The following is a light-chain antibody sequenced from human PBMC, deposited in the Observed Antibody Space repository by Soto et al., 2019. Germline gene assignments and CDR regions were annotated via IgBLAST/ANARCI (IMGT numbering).Light chain of an antibody. CDR2: GAS. V-gene: IGKV3-20*01. CDR3: QQYGSSPRA. Sequence: EIVLTQSPGTLSLSPGERATLSCRASQSVSSSYLAWYQQKPGQAPRLIIYGASSRATGIPDRFSGSGSGTDFTLTISRLEPEDFAVSYCQQYGSSPRAFGQGTKVEIK. J-gene: IGKJ1*01. CDR1: QSVSSSY.